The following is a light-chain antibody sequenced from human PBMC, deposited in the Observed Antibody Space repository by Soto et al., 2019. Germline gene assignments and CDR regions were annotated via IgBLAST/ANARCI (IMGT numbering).Light chain of an antibody. CDR2: DAS. V-gene: IGKV1-5*01. CDR1: QSISSW. CDR3: QHGWS. J-gene: IGKJ1*01. Sequence: DIQMTQSPSTLSASVGDRVTITCRASQSISSWLAWYQQKPGKAPKLLIYDASILQSGVPSRFSGSGFGTEFTLTVSILQPDDFATYYCQHGWSFGQGTKVE.